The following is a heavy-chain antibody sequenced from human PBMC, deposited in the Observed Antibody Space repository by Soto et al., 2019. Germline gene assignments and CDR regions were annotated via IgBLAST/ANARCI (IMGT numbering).Heavy chain of an antibody. Sequence: PSETLSLTCTVSGGSISSYYWSWIRQPPGKGLEWIGYIYNSGSTNYNPSLKSRAIISVDTSKNQFSLKLSSVTAADTAVYYCARQAEMATIPSYYFDYWGQGTLVTVSS. D-gene: IGHD5-12*01. CDR2: IYNSGST. CDR3: ARQAEMATIPSYYFDY. CDR1: GGSISSYY. J-gene: IGHJ4*02. V-gene: IGHV4-59*08.